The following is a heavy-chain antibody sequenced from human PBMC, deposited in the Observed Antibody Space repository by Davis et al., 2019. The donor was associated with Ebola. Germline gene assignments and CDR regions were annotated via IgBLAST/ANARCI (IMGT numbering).Heavy chain of an antibody. Sequence: GESLKISCKGFGYNFTTYWIGWVRQMPGKGLEWMGNIYPGDSDTRYSPSFQGQVTTSADKSINTAYLQWSSLQASDTAVYYCARRRRYCTNTRCYDDTFDIWGQGTLVTVSS. J-gene: IGHJ3*02. CDR2: IYPGDSDT. CDR3: ARRRRYCTNTRCYDDTFDI. D-gene: IGHD2-2*01. CDR1: GYNFTTYW. V-gene: IGHV5-51*01.